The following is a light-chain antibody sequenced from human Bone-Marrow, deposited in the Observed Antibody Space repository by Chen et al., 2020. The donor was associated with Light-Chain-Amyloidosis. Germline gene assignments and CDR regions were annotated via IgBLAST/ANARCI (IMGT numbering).Light chain of an antibody. V-gene: IGLV3-25*03. CDR3: QSADSIGTYEVI. CDR1: DLPTKY. Sequence: SYELTQPPSVSVSPGQTARITCSGDDLPTKYAYWYQQKPGQAPVLVIHRDTDRPSGISERFSGSSSGTTATLTISGVQAEDEDDYHCQSADSIGTYEVIFGGGTKLTVL. CDR2: RDT. J-gene: IGLJ2*01.